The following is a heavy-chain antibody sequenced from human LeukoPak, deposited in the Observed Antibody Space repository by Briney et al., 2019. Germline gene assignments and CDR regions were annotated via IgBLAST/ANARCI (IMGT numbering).Heavy chain of an antibody. V-gene: IGHV4-59*08. CDR3: ARGLSLVGAFAY. D-gene: IGHD1-26*01. J-gene: IGHJ4*02. CDR2: IYYSGST. CDR1: GGSISSYY. Sequence: SETLSLTCTVSGGSISSYYWSWIRQPPGKGLEWIGYIYYSGSTNYNPSLKSRVTISVDTSKNQFSLKLSSVTAADTAVYYCARGLSLVGAFAYWGQGALVTVSS.